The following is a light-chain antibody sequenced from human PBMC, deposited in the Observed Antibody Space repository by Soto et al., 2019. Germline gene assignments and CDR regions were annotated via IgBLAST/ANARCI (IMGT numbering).Light chain of an antibody. J-gene: IGKJ1*01. CDR1: QSISSY. CDR2: AAS. V-gene: IGKV1-39*01. CDR3: QQSYSTPPT. Sequence: DIPMTQSPSSLSASVGDRVTITCRASQSISSYLNWYQQKPGKAPKLLIYAASSLQSGVPSRFSCSGSGTDFTLTISRLQPEDFATYYCQQSYSTPPTFGQGTKVEIK.